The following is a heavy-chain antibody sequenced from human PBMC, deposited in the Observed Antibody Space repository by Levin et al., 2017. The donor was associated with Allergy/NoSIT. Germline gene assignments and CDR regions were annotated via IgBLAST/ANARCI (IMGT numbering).Heavy chain of an antibody. V-gene: IGHV3-74*01. Sequence: LSLTCAASGFTFSSQWMHWVRQAPGKGLVWVSRINSDGSSTGYADSVKGRFTISRDNAKNTLYPQMDSLRAEDTAVYYCARASPVYYMDVWGKGTTVTVSS. CDR2: INSDGSST. CDR1: GFTFSSQW. J-gene: IGHJ6*03. CDR3: ARASPVYYMDV.